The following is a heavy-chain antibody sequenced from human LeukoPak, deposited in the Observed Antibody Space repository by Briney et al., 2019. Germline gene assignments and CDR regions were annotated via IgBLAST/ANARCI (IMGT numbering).Heavy chain of an antibody. CDR3: TRGGSNFDY. D-gene: IGHD3-16*01. V-gene: IGHV4-59*07. CDR1: GGSISSYY. J-gene: IGHJ4*02. Sequence: SDTLSHTCTVSGGSISSYYWSWVRQPPEKGLEWIGYIYYSGSTNYNPSLKSRVTISVDTSKNQFSLQLTSATAADTAVYFCTRGGSNFDYSGQGTLVTVSS. CDR2: IYYSGST.